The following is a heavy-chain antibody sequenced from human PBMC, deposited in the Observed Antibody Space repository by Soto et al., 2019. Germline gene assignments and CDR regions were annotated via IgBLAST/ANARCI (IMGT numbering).Heavy chain of an antibody. CDR3: ARRGVVVAGSRGYFDY. V-gene: IGHV5-51*01. CDR2: IYPADSDT. CDR1: GYSFTNYW. Sequence: GESLKISCKGSGYSFTNYWIGWVRQMPGKGLEWMGIIYPADSDTRYSPSFQGQVTISADKSINTVYLQWSSLKASDTAMYYCARRGVVVAGSRGYFDYWGQGTLVTVSS. D-gene: IGHD6-19*01. J-gene: IGHJ4*02.